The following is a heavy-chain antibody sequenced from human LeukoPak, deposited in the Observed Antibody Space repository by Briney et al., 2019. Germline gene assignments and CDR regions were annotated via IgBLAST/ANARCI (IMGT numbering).Heavy chain of an antibody. CDR1: GGSISSSSYY. CDR3: ARHMLSYDSSGYYPDY. Sequence: PSETLSLTCTVSGGSISSSSYYWGWIRQPPGKGLEWIGSIYYSGSTYYNPSLKSRVTISVDTSKNQFSLKLSSVTAADTAVYYCARHMLSYDSSGYYPDYWGQGTLVTVYS. CDR2: IYYSGST. D-gene: IGHD3-22*01. V-gene: IGHV4-39*01. J-gene: IGHJ4*02.